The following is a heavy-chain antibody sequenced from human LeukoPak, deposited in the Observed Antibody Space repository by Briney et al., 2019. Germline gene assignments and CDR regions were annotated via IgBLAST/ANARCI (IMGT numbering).Heavy chain of an antibody. CDR2: INHSGST. CDR3: ARLPDVLLWFGETDY. V-gene: IGHV4-38-2*02. J-gene: IGHJ4*02. D-gene: IGHD3-10*01. CDR1: GYSISSGYY. Sequence: SETLSLTCTVSGYSISSGYYWGWIRQPPGKGLEWIGEINHSGSTSYNPSLKSRVSISVDTSKNQFSLKLSSVTAADTAVYYCARLPDVLLWFGETDYWGQGTLVTVSS.